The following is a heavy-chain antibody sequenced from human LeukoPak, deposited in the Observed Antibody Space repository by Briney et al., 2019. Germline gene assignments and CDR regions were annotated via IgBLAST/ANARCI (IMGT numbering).Heavy chain of an antibody. CDR1: GFTFSSYA. CDR2: ISGSGGST. V-gene: IGHV3-23*01. CDR3: AKAADIVVVPAAIFNWFDP. Sequence: GGSLRLSCAASGFTFSSYAMSWVRQAPGKGLEWVSAISGSGGSTYYADSVKGRFTTSRDNSKNTLYLQMNSLRAEDTAVYYCAKAADIVVVPAAIFNWFDPWGQGTLVTVSS. D-gene: IGHD2-2*01. J-gene: IGHJ5*02.